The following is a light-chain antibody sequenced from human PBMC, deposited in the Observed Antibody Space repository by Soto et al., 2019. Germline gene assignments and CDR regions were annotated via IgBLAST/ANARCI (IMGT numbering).Light chain of an antibody. CDR1: QSVSSY. J-gene: IGKJ3*01. Sequence: EIVLTQCPATLSLSPWERATLSCRARQSVSSYLAWYQQKPGQAPRLLIYDASNTATGIPARFSGSGSGTDFTLTISSLGPEDFAVYYYQQRSNWPVTFGPRTKVDIK. V-gene: IGKV3-11*01. CDR3: QQRSNWPVT. CDR2: DAS.